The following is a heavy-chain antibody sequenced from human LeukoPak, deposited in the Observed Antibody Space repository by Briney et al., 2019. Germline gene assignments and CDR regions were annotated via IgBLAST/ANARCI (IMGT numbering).Heavy chain of an antibody. CDR2: ISGSGGST. CDR3: AKRWGITGTTYFDL. V-gene: IGHV3-23*01. Sequence: GGSLRLSCAASGFTFSSYSMNWVRQAPGKGLEWVSSISGSGGSTYYADSVKGRFTISRDNSKNTLYLQMNSLRAGDTAVYYCAKRWGITGTTYFDLWGRGILVTVSS. CDR1: GFTFSSYS. J-gene: IGHJ2*01. D-gene: IGHD1-20*01.